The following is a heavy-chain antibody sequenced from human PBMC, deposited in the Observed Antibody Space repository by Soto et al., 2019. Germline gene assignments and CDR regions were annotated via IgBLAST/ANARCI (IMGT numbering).Heavy chain of an antibody. Sequence: SVKVSCKASGGTFSSYLISWVRQAPGQGLEWMGRIIPILGIANYAQKFQGRVTITADKSTSTAYMELSSLRSEDTAVYYCASDYGDYDESLSYWGQGTLVTVSS. CDR2: IIPILGIA. CDR3: ASDYGDYDESLSY. J-gene: IGHJ4*02. D-gene: IGHD4-17*01. CDR1: GGTFSSYL. V-gene: IGHV1-69*04.